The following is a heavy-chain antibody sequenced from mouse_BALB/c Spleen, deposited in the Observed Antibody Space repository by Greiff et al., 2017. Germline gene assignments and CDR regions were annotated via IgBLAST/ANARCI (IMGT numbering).Heavy chain of an antibody. CDR2: ISSGGSYT. CDR3: AKVSTVNYYAMDY. J-gene: IGHJ4*01. CDR1: GFTFSSYT. Sequence: EVKLMESGGGLVKPGGSLKLSCAASGFTFSSYTMSWVRQTPEKRLEWVATISSGGSYTYYPDSVKGRFTISRDNAKNTLYLQMSSLKSEDTAMYYCAKVSTVNYYAMDYWGQGTSVTVSS. V-gene: IGHV5-6-4*01. D-gene: IGHD1-1*01.